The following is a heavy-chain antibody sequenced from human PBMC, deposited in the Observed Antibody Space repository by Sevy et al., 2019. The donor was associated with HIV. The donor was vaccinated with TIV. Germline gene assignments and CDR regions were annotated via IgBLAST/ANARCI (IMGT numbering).Heavy chain of an antibody. J-gene: IGHJ4*02. D-gene: IGHD3-9*01. CDR1: GYTFTGYY. V-gene: IGHV1-2*02. CDR3: ARGLGDILTGYSLWDFDY. CDR2: INPNSGGT. Sequence: ASVKVSCKASGYTFTGYYMHWVRQAPGQELEWMGWINPNSGGTNYAQKFQGRVTMTRDTSISTAYMELSRLRSDDTAVYYCARGLGDILTGYSLWDFDYWGQGTLVTVSS.